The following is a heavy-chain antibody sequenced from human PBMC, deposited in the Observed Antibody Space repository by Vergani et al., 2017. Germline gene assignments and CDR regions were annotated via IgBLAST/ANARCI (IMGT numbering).Heavy chain of an antibody. Sequence: QVQLVQSGAELKKPGASVRVSCKASGFIFTDYYIHWMRQAPGQGLEWIGWINPNGDATHYAQNFRGRVTLTRDTSSTTAYMDLASLTSDDTAIYYCARVIVGCSRTNCFADHWGQGTLVTVSS. D-gene: IGHD2-2*01. CDR3: ARVIVGCSRTNCFADH. J-gene: IGHJ4*02. CDR2: INPNGDAT. CDR1: GFIFTDYY. V-gene: IGHV1-2*02.